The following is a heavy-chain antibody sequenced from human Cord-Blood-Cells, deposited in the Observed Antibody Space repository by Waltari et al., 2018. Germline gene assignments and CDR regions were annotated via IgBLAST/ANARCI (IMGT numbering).Heavy chain of an antibody. CDR1: GFTFSSYS. J-gene: IGHJ4*02. CDR2: NSSSSSTI. CDR3: ARVDGGGSGSWNY. Sequence: EVQLVESGGGLVQPGGSLRLSCAASGFTFSSYSMNWVRQAPGKGLEWCSYNSSSSSTIYYADSVKGRFTITSDNAKNSLYLQMNSLRDEDTAVYYCARVDGGGSGSWNYWGQGTLVTVSS. D-gene: IGHD3-10*01. V-gene: IGHV3-48*02.